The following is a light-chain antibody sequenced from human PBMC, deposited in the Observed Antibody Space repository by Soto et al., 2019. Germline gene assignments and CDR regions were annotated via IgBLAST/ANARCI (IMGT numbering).Light chain of an antibody. CDR2: ANN. J-gene: IGLJ1*01. V-gene: IGLV1-40*01. CDR3: QSYDSSLSAWV. Sequence: QLVLTQSPSVSGAPGQRVTISCTGRSSNIGADNDIHWYQQLPGTAPKLLIYANNIRPSGVPDRFSGSTSGTSASLTITGLQAEDEADYYCQSYDSSLSAWVFGTGTKLTVL. CDR1: SSNIGADND.